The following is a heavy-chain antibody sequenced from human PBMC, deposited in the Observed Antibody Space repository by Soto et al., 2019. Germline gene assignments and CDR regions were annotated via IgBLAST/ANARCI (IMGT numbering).Heavy chain of an antibody. CDR2: MSSDGSNR. CDR3: AKGSSSVYYYYYGMDV. D-gene: IGHD6-6*01. V-gene: IGHV3-30*18. J-gene: IGHJ6*02. Sequence: GGSLRLSCAASGFTFRSYGMHWVRQAPGKGLEWVAVMSSDGSNRYYADSVKVRFTISRDNSKNTLYLQMNSLRTEDTAMYYCAKGSSSVYYYYYGMDVWGQGTTVTVSS. CDR1: GFTFRSYG.